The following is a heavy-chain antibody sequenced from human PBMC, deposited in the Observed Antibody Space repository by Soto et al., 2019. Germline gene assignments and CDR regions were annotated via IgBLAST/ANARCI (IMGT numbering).Heavy chain of an antibody. J-gene: IGHJ6*02. D-gene: IGHD2-2*01. V-gene: IGHV1-18*01. CDR1: GYTFTSYG. CDR3: ARDQAYCISTSCPPNYYGMDV. Sequence: GASVKVSCKASGYTFTSYGISWVRQAPGQGLEWMGWISAYNGNTNYAQKLQGRVTMTTDTSTSTAYMELRSLRSDDTAVYYCARDQAYCISTSCPPNYYGMDVWGQGTTVTVS. CDR2: ISAYNGNT.